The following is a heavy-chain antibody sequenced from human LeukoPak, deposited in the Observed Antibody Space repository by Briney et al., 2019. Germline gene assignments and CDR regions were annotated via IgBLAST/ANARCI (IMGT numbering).Heavy chain of an antibody. CDR2: IYYSGST. CDR3: ARSQDVLLWFGESVNWFDP. D-gene: IGHD3-10*01. V-gene: IGHV4-59*01. Sequence: SETLSLTCTVSGGSISSYYWSWIRQPPGKGLEWIGYIYYSGSTNYNPSPKSRVTISLNTSKNQFSLKLSSVTAADTAVYYCARSQDVLLWFGESVNWFDPWGQGTLVTVSS. CDR1: GGSISSYY. J-gene: IGHJ5*02.